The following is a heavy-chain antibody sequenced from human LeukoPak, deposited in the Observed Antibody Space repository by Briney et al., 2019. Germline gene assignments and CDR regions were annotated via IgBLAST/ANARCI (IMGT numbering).Heavy chain of an antibody. J-gene: IGHJ6*02. CDR2: INPNSGGT. V-gene: IGHV1-2*02. CDR1: GYNFTGYY. Sequence: GASVKVSCKASGYNFTGYYMHWVRQAPGQGLEWMGWINPNSGGTNYAQKFQGRVTMTRDTSISTAYMELSRLRSDDTAVYYCARDSSGYYYYGDYYYGMDVWGQGTTVTVSS. D-gene: IGHD3-22*01. CDR3: ARDSSGYYYYGDYYYGMDV.